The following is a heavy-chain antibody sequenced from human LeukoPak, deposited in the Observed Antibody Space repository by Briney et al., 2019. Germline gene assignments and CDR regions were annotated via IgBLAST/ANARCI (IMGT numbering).Heavy chain of an antibody. CDR2: IYHSGST. CDR3: ARGYYDSSGYYWNYFDY. D-gene: IGHD3-22*01. Sequence: SETLSLTCAVSGYSISSGYYWGWIRQPPGKGLEWIGSIYHSGSTYYNPSLKSRVTISVDTSNNQFSLKLSSVTAADTAVYYCARGYYDSSGYYWNYFDYWGQGTLVTVSS. V-gene: IGHV4-38-2*01. J-gene: IGHJ4*02. CDR1: GYSISSGYY.